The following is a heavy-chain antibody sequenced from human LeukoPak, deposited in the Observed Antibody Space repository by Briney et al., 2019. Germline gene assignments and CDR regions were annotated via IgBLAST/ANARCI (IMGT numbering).Heavy chain of an antibody. Sequence: GGSLRLSCAASGSTFSSYSMNWVRQAPGKGLEWVSSISSSSGYIYYADSVKGRFTISRDNAKNSLYPQMNSLRAEDTAVYYCARGHYDILTGPDYWGQGTLVTVSS. J-gene: IGHJ4*02. D-gene: IGHD3-9*01. CDR2: ISSSSGYI. V-gene: IGHV3-21*01. CDR3: ARGHYDILTGPDY. CDR1: GSTFSSYS.